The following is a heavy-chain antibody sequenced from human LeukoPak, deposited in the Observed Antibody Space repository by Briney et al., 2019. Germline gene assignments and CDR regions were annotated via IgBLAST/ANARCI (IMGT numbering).Heavy chain of an antibody. CDR3: AKGRRYFDWLPDAFDI. Sequence: ASVKVSCKASGYTFTSYGISWVRQAPGQGPEWMGWISAYNGNTNYAQKLQGRVTMTTDTSTSTAYMELRSLRSDDTAVYYCAKGRRYFDWLPDAFDIWGQGTMVTVSS. D-gene: IGHD3-9*01. J-gene: IGHJ3*02. CDR2: ISAYNGNT. V-gene: IGHV1-18*01. CDR1: GYTFTSYG.